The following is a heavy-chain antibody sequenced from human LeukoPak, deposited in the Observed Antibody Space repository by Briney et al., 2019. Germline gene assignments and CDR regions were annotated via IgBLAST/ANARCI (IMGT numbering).Heavy chain of an antibody. D-gene: IGHD5-18*01. V-gene: IGHV4-61*02. Sequence: PSETLSLTCTVSGGSISSGSYYWSWIRQPAGKGLEWIGRIYTSGSTNYNPSLKSRVTISVDTSKNQFSLKLSSVTAADTAVYYCARVQPYTSGYYYYYHMDVWGKGTTVTVSS. CDR1: GGSISSGSYY. CDR2: IYTSGST. CDR3: ARVQPYTSGYYYYYHMDV. J-gene: IGHJ6*03.